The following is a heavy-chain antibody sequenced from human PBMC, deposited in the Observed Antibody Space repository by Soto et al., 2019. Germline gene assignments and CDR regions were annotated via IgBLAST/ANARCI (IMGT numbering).Heavy chain of an antibody. V-gene: IGHV3-23*01. D-gene: IGHD2-8*01. J-gene: IGHJ4*02. CDR2: TYGDDGNP. CDR1: GFSFSGYA. CDR3: AKAESINGNYNSFDH. Sequence: LRLSCAAAGFSFSGYAVTLARHAPGKGLEWLSATYGDDGNPYYADLVKSRFTVSRDNTKHALHMKMNSQTAEETAVYYSAKAESINGNYNSFDHWGRGTQVTVSS.